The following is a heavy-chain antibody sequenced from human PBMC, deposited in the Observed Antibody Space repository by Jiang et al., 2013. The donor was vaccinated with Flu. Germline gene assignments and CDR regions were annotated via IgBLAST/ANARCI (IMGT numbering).Heavy chain of an antibody. J-gene: IGHJ6*02. V-gene: IGHV4-39*02. CDR3: AREFRDDIWSGVRRLYYYYGMDV. CDR2: IYYSGST. CDR1: GGSISSSSYY. D-gene: IGHD3-3*01. Sequence: GPGLVKPSETLSLTCTVSGGSISSSSYYWGWIRQPPGKGLEWIGSIYYSGSTYYNPSLKSRATISVHSSKNQFSLKLSSVTASDTAVYCCAREFRDDIWSGVRRLYYYYGMDVWGQGTTVTVSS.